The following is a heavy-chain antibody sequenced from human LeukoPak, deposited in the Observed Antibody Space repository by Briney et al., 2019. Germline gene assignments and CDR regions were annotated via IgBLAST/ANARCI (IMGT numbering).Heavy chain of an antibody. J-gene: IGHJ5*02. CDR2: INPNSGGT. Sequence: ASVKVSCKASTYTFTGYYMHWVRQAPGQGLEWMGWINPNSGGTNYAQQFQGRVTMTRDTSISTAYVELSRLRSDDTAVYYCARDEHCSGGSCYSSNWFDPWGQGTLVTVSS. CDR3: ARDEHCSGGSCYSSNWFDP. CDR1: TYTFTGYY. D-gene: IGHD2-15*01. V-gene: IGHV1-2*02.